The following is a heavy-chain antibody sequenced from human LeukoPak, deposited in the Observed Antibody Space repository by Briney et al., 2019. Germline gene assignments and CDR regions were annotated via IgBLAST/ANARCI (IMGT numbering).Heavy chain of an antibody. J-gene: IGHJ3*02. D-gene: IGHD6-19*01. Sequence: GGSLRFSCAASGFTFSSYSMNWVRQAPGKGLEWVSSISSSSSYIYYADSVEGRFTISRDNAKNSLYLQMNSLRAEDTAVYYCARDNPIEQWLARGAFDIWGQGTMVTVSS. CDR3: ARDNPIEQWLARGAFDI. CDR2: ISSSSSYI. CDR1: GFTFSSYS. V-gene: IGHV3-21*01.